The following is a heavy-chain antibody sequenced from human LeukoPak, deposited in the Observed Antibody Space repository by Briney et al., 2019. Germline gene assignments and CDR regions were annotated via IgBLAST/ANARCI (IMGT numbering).Heavy chain of an antibody. CDR1: GGTFSSYA. D-gene: IGHD6-25*01. V-gene: IGHV1-69*05. CDR2: IIPIFGTA. Sequence: GASVKVSCKASGGTFSSYAISWVRQAPGQGLEWMGGIIPIFGTANYAQKFQGRVTITTDESTSTAYMELSSLRSEDTAVYYCARDSGRSSGYDAFDIWGQGTMVTVSS. CDR3: ARDSGRSSGYDAFDI. J-gene: IGHJ3*02.